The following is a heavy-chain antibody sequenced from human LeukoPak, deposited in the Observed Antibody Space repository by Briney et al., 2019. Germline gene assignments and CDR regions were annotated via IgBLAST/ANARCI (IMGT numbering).Heavy chain of an antibody. Sequence: GGSLRLSCAASGFTFSDYDMHWVRQATGKGLEWFSAIGTAGDTYYTGSVKGLFTISRENTKNSLYLQMNRLRAGDTAVYYCARVAKERVGGVYYFDYWGQGTLVTVSS. CDR3: ARVAKERVGGVYYFDY. D-gene: IGHD1-1*01. CDR1: GFTFSDYD. J-gene: IGHJ4*02. V-gene: IGHV3-13*01. CDR2: IGTAGDT.